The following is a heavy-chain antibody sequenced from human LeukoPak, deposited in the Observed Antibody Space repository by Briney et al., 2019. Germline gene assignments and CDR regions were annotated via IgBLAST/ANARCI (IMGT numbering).Heavy chain of an antibody. J-gene: IGHJ4*02. CDR3: ARDQEGFDY. CDR1: GYTFTSNY. Sequence: ASVKVSCTASGYTFTSNYIHWVRQAPGQGLEWVGIIYPRDGSTSYAQKFQGRVTVTRDTSTSTVHMELSGLRSEDTAVYYCARDQEGFDYWGQGTLVTVSS. V-gene: IGHV1-46*01. CDR2: IYPRDGST.